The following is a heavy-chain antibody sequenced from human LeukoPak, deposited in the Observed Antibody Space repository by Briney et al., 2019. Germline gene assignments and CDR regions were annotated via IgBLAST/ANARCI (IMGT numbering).Heavy chain of an antibody. CDR1: GFTFSIYA. Sequence: GGSLRLSCAASGFTFSIYAMSWVRQAPGKGLQWVSSITSRGESTWYVDSVKGRFTITRDNSENTLYLQMHSLRAEDTAVYYCARDXPNYYGSDGHYYRRDGXXWGRXTLX. J-gene: IGHJ4*02. CDR2: ITSRGEST. CDR3: ARDXPNYYGSDGHYYRRDGXX. D-gene: IGHD3-22*01. V-gene: IGHV3-23*01.